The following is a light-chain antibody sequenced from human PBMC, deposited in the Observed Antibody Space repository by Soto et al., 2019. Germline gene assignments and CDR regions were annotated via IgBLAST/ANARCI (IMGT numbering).Light chain of an antibody. CDR1: QSVTNN. Sequence: EIVMTQSPATLSVSPGERVTLSCRASQSVTNNLAWYQQKPGQAPRLLIYVASTRAPGIPARFSGSGSGTEFTLTISRLEPEDFAVYYCQQYGSSPRITFGPGTKVDIK. CDR3: QQYGSSPRIT. CDR2: VAS. V-gene: IGKV3-15*01. J-gene: IGKJ3*01.